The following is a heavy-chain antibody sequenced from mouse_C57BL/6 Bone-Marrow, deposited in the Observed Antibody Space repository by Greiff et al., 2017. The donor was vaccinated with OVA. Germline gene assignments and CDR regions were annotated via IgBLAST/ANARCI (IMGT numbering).Heavy chain of an antibody. J-gene: IGHJ4*01. Sequence: EVKVVESGGGLVKPGGSLKLSCAASGFTFSSYAMSWVRQTPEKRLEWVATISDGGSYTYYPDNVKGRFTISRDNAKNNLYLQMSHLKSEDTAMYYCAREAGTGAMDDWGQGTSVTVSS. CDR2: ISDGGSYT. CDR1: GFTFSSYA. D-gene: IGHD4-1*01. V-gene: IGHV5-4*01. CDR3: AREAGTGAMDD.